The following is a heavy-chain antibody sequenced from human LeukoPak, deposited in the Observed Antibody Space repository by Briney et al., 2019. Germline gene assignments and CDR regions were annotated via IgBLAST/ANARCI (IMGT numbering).Heavy chain of an antibody. CDR1: GFTFGNYA. V-gene: IGHV3-64D*06. CDR3: ANTPRAAPGPRFDY. D-gene: IGHD6-13*01. J-gene: IGHJ4*02. CDR2: ISSSGLST. Sequence: GGSLRLSCSASGFTFGNYAMHWVRQAPEKGLEYVSGISSSGLSTYYADSVKGRFTISRDNSKNTLYLQMSSLRTEDTALYYCANTPRAAPGPRFDYWGQGILVTVSS.